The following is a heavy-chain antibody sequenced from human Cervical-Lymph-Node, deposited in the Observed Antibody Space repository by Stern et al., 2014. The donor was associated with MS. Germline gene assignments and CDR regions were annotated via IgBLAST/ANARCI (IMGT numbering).Heavy chain of an antibody. D-gene: IGHD3-22*01. Sequence: QVQLVQSGAEVKNPGASVKVSCKASRDTFTSHYIHWVRQAPGQGLEWMAVINPRYDSTDYAQKFQGRLTVTWDTSTRTVYMELRSLKSEDTAVYFCASQFQGDYFDSSGYYDYWGQGSLVTVSS. V-gene: IGHV1-46*01. J-gene: IGHJ4*02. CDR2: INPRYDST. CDR1: RDTFTSHY. CDR3: ASQFQGDYFDSSGYYDY.